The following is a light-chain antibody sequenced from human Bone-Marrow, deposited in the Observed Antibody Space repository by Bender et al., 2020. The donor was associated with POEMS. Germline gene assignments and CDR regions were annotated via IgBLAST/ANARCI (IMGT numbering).Light chain of an antibody. CDR1: SSNIGTNP. CDR3: AAWEDSLNGWV. Sequence: QSVLTQSPSASGTPGQRVTISCSGSSSNIGTNPVNWYQQLPGTAPKLLIYINNQRPSGVPDRFSGSKSDTSASLAINGLRSEDEGDYFCAAWEDSLNGWVFGGGTKLTVL. J-gene: IGLJ3*02. CDR2: INN. V-gene: IGLV1-44*01.